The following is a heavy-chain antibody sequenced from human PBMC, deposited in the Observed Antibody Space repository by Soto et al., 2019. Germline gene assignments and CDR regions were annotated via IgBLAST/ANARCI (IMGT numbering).Heavy chain of an antibody. Sequence: GGSLRLSCAASGFTFSSYGMHWVRQAPGKGLEWVAVISYDGSNKYYADSVKGRFTISRDNSKNTLYLQMNSLRAEDTAVYYCAKGAWYYYDSSGYPGAFDIWGQGTMVTVSS. CDR1: GFTFSSYG. D-gene: IGHD3-22*01. J-gene: IGHJ3*02. CDR2: ISYDGSNK. V-gene: IGHV3-30*18. CDR3: AKGAWYYYDSSGYPGAFDI.